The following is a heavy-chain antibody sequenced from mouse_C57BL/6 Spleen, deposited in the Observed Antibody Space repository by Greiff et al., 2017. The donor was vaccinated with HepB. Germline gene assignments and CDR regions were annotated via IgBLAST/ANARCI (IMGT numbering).Heavy chain of an antibody. D-gene: IGHD2-4*01. V-gene: IGHV2-2*01. J-gene: IGHJ4*01. CDR2: IWSGGST. Sequence: VQLKQSGPGLVQPSQSLSITCTVSGFSLTSYGVHWVRQSPGKGLEWLGVIWSGGSTDYNAAFISRLSISKDNSKSQVFFKMNSLQADDTAIYYCAREGLRRDYAMDYWGQGTSVTVSS. CDR1: GFSLTSYG. CDR3: AREGLRRDYAMDY.